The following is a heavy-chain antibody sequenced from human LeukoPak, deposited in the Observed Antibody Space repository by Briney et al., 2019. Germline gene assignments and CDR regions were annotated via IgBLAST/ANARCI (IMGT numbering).Heavy chain of an antibody. CDR2: ISGGGGST. V-gene: IGHV3-23*01. CDR3: ARSSSTGSYYYYGMDV. CDR1: GFTFSTYA. D-gene: IGHD2-2*01. J-gene: IGHJ6*02. Sequence: PGGSLRLSCAASGFTFSTYAMSWVRQAPGKGLEWVSTISGGGGSTYYADSVKGRFAISRDNSKNTLSLQMISLRADDTAVYYCARSSSTGSYYYYGMDVWGQGTTVTVSS.